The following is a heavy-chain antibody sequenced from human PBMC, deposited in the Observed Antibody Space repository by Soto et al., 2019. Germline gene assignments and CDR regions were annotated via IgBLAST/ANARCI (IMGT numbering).Heavy chain of an antibody. CDR2: IVPVLGMA. J-gene: IGHJ6*03. V-gene: IGHV1-69*08. Sequence: QVQLVQSGAEVARPGSSVRVTCKASGDTFDSFTLNWVRQAPGQGLEWMGRIVPVLGMANYAQKFQGRLTITADKSTSTAYMELRSLRSEDTAVYYCARELGGYDYLYYYYYMDVWGKGTTVTVSS. D-gene: IGHD5-12*01. CDR1: GDTFDSFT. CDR3: ARELGGYDYLYYYYYMDV.